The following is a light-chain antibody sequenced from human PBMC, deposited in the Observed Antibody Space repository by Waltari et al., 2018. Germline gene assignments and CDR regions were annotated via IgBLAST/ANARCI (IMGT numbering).Light chain of an antibody. Sequence: DIMMTQSPATLSVSPGDRATLSCGASQTVTNKLACYQQSPGQSPRLLIYDASTRATGIPARVSGSQSGTEFTLTITSLQSEDFGIYYCQQYNNWPLTFGPGTKVDIK. CDR3: QQYNNWPLT. CDR1: QTVTNK. V-gene: IGKV3-15*01. CDR2: DAS. J-gene: IGKJ3*01.